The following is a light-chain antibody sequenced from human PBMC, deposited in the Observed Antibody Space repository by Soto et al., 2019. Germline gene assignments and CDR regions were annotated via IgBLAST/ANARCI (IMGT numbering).Light chain of an antibody. CDR2: EVS. J-gene: IGLJ3*02. Sequence: QSALTQPASVSGSPGQSITVSCTGTSSDVGAYNYVSWYQQHPGKAPQLVIYEVSNRPSRVSNRFSGSKSGNTASLTISGLQAEDEAEYYCSSYTTSSTWVFGGGTKLTVL. V-gene: IGLV2-14*01. CDR3: SSYTTSSTWV. CDR1: SSDVGAYNY.